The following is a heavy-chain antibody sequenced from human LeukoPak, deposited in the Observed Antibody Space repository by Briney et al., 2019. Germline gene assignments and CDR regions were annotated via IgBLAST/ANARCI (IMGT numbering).Heavy chain of an antibody. CDR2: IKQDGSEK. J-gene: IGHJ4*02. Sequence: GGSLRLSCAASGFTFSSYWMSWVRQAPGKGLEWVANIKQDGSEKYYVDSVKGRFTISRDNAKNSLYLQMNSLRAEDTAVYYCARTWKDGYNSYYFDYWGQGTLVTVSS. V-gene: IGHV3-7*01. CDR1: GFTFSSYW. CDR3: ARTWKDGYNSYYFDY. D-gene: IGHD5-24*01.